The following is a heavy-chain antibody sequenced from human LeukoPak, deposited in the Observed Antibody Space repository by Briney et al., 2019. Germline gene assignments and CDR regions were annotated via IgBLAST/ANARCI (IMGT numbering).Heavy chain of an antibody. CDR1: AHTSPNYG. J-gene: IGHJ6*03. CDR3: ALPAKGAFFYYYMEV. Sequence: ASVKVSCKASAHTSPNYGLTWVRQAPGRGLEWMGWISTYNGNTQYAQKFQGRVTMTTDTPTKTVYMELRNLRSNDTAVYYCALPAKGAFFYYYMEVWGKGTTVTVSS. V-gene: IGHV1-18*01. CDR2: ISTYNGNT. D-gene: IGHD2-2*01.